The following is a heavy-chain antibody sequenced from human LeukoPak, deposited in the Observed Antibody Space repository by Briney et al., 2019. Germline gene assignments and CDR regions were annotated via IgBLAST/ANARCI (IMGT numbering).Heavy chain of an antibody. J-gene: IGHJ4*02. V-gene: IGHV3-23*01. CDR3: AKRGYSSSWATFDY. CDR1: GFTFSNYW. D-gene: IGHD6-13*01. Sequence: QPGGSLRLSCAVSGFTFSNYWMSWVRQAPGKGLEWVSVIGYTTDNTYYADSVKGRFTISRDNSKHTLFLQLNSLRAEDTAVYYCAKRGYSSSWATFDYWGQGTLVTVSS. CDR2: IGYTTDNT.